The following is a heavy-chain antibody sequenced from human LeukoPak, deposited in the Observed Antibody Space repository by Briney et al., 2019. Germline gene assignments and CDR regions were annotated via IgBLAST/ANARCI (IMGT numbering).Heavy chain of an antibody. D-gene: IGHD5-12*01. Sequence: GGSLRLSCAASGFTFSSYSMNWVRQAPGKGLEWVSSISSSSSYIYYADSVKGRFTISRDNAMNSLYLQMNSLRAEDTAVYYCARGGDIVACNYWGQGTLVTVSS. J-gene: IGHJ4*02. CDR1: GFTFSSYS. CDR2: ISSSSSYI. CDR3: ARGGDIVACNY. V-gene: IGHV3-21*01.